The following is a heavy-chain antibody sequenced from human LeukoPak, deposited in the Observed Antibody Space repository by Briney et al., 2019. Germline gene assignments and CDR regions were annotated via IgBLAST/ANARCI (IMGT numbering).Heavy chain of an antibody. CDR2: ITHTTSTI. Sequence: GSLRLSCAAPGFSFSTYSFNWVRQAPGKGLEWLSHITHTTSTIFYADSVRGRFTISRDNAKNSLYPQMNSLTTEDTAVYYCARHGGASYGMDVWGQGTAVTVSS. J-gene: IGHJ6*02. D-gene: IGHD2-15*01. CDR1: GFSFSTYS. CDR3: ARHGGASYGMDV. V-gene: IGHV3-48*01.